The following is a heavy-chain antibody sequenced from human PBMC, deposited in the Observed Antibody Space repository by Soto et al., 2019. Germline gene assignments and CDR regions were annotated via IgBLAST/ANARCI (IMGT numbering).Heavy chain of an antibody. J-gene: IGHJ2*01. CDR2: IYYSGST. CDR1: GGSISSGCYY. V-gene: IGHV4-31*01. CDR3: ATTNDDYWYFGL. D-gene: IGHD1-1*01. Sequence: QVQLQESGPGLVKTSQTLSLTCTVSGGSISSGCYYWSWIRQHPGKGLEWIGYIYYSGSTFYNPSFTRQVTISVDTCSNQCSLKLSSVTAADTAVYYCATTNDDYWYFGLSGRGAPVTVSS.